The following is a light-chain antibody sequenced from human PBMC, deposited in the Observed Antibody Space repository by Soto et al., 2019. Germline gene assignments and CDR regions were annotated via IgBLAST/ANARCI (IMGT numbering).Light chain of an antibody. CDR3: ASYTISSTRV. CDR2: EVN. V-gene: IGLV2-14*01. Sequence: QSALTQTASVSGSPGQSITISCTGSNNDVGAYNYVSWYQQHPGKAPKLIIYEVNNQPSGVSHRFSGSKSGNTASLTISGLQADDEADYYCASYTISSTRVFGGGTKLTVL. J-gene: IGLJ3*02. CDR1: NNDVGAYNY.